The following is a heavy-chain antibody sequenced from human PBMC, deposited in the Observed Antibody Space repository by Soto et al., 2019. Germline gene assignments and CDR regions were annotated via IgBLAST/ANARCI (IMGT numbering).Heavy chain of an antibody. D-gene: IGHD4-4*01. CDR1: GFTFNAYA. V-gene: IGHV3-23*01. CDR2: IGGSGGNR. CDR3: AKMASDYVNSLEF. Sequence: LGGSLRLSCAASGFTFNAYAMTWVRQPPWKGLEWVSAIGGSGGNRYYAASVKGRFTISRDNSKYTVDLQMNSLRAEDTAVYFCAKMASDYVNSLEFWGQGTLVTVSS. J-gene: IGHJ4*02.